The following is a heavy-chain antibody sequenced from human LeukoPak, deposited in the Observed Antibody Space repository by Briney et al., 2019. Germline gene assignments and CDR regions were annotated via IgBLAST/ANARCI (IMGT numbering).Heavy chain of an antibody. J-gene: IGHJ4*02. D-gene: IGHD2-2*02. CDR2: INHSGST. CDR3: ARGFPYCSSTSCYNRFDY. V-gene: IGHV4-34*01. Sequence: SETLSLTCAVYGGSFSAYYWSWIRQPPGKGLEWIGEINHSGSTNYNPSLKSRVTISVDTSKNQFSLKLSSVAAADTAVYYCARGFPYCSSTSCYNRFDYWGQGTLVTVSS. CDR1: GGSFSAYY.